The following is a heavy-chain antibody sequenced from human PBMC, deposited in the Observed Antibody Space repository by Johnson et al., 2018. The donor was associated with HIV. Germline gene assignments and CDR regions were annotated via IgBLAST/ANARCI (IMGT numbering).Heavy chain of an antibody. V-gene: IGHV3-30-3*01. CDR3: ARVGQAGGAFDI. Sequence: VQLVESGGGVVQPGRSLRLSCAASGFTFSSYAMHWVRQAPGKGLEWVAVISYDGSNKYYADSVKGRFTISRYNSNNTLFLQMNSLRAEDTALYYCARVGQAGGAFDIWGQGTMVTVSS. CDR1: GFTFSSYA. CDR2: ISYDGSNK. J-gene: IGHJ3*02.